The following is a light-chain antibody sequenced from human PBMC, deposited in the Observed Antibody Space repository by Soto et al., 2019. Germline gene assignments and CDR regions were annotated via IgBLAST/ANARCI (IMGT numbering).Light chain of an antibody. V-gene: IGKV3D-15*01. CDR3: HQYNSWPRVT. CDR1: QSVSRN. J-gene: IGKJ3*01. CDR2: GAS. Sequence: EIMLTQSPGTLSLSPGEGATLSCTASQSVSRNLAWYQQKPGQPPRLLLYGASTRATGIPVRFRGSGSGTEFTLTISSLQSEDSAVYYCHQYNSWPRVTFGAGTKVEIK.